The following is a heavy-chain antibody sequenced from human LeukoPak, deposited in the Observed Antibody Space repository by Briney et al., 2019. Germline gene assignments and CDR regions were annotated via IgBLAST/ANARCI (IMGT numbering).Heavy chain of an antibody. CDR2: ISSSAGSI. J-gene: IGHJ4*02. CDR3: AKGSGLGSYDF. Sequence: GGSLRLSCAASGFTFNHYEMNWVRQAPGKGLEWISYISSSAGSIYYADPVKGRFTISRDNSKNTLYLQLTSLRSEDTAVYYCAKGSGLGSYDFWGQGTLVTVSS. V-gene: IGHV3-48*03. D-gene: IGHD1-26*01. CDR1: GFTFNHYE.